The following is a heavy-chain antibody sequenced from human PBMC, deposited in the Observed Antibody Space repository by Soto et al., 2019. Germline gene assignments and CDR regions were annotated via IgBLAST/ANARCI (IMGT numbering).Heavy chain of an antibody. CDR1: GGTFSSYA. CDR2: IIPIFGTA. CDR3: ARGILYYYDSSGYWYYFDY. J-gene: IGHJ4*02. D-gene: IGHD3-22*01. V-gene: IGHV1-69*01. Sequence: QVQLVQSGAEVKKPGSSVKVSCKASGGTFSSYAISWVRQAPGQGLEWMGGIIPIFGTANYAQKFQGRVTITADESTSTAYMELSSLRSQDTAVSYCARGILYYYDSSGYWYYFDYWGQGTLVTVSS.